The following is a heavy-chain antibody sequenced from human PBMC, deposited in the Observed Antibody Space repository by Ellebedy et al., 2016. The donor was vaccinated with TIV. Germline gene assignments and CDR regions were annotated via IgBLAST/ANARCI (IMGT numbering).Heavy chain of an antibody. CDR2: IYPNSGGT. D-gene: IGHD6-6*01. CDR1: GYTFTGHY. Sequence: GGSLRLXCKTSGYTFTGHYMQWLRQAPGQGPEWMGWIYPNSGGTKYAQKFQGRVTMTRDTSISTAYMELRSLRSDDTAVYYCARDNSSPRAWWFDPWGQGTLVTVSS. J-gene: IGHJ5*02. CDR3: ARDNSSPRAWWFDP. V-gene: IGHV1-2*02.